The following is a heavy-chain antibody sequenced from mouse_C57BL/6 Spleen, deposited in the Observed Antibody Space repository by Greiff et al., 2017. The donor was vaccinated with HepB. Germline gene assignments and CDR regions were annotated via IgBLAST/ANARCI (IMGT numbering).Heavy chain of an antibody. CDR3: ARGGVYYFDY. V-gene: IGHV1-61*01. Sequence: QVQLQQPGAELVRPGSSVKLSCKASGYTFTSYWMDWVKQRPGQGLEWIGNIYPSDSETHYNQKFKDKATLTVDKSSSTAYMQLSSLTSEDSAVYYCARGGVYYFDYWGQGTTLTGSS. CDR2: IYPSDSET. D-gene: IGHD1-1*01. CDR1: GYTFTSYW. J-gene: IGHJ2*01.